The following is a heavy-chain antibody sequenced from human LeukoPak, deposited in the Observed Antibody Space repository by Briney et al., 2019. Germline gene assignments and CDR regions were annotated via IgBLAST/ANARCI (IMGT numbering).Heavy chain of an antibody. V-gene: IGHV3-53*01. D-gene: IGHD2-8*02. CDR1: GFTVSLYY. CDR2: IYSGGPT. Sequence: PGGSLRLSCAASGFTVSLYYMTWVRQAPGKGLEWVSVIYSGGPTYYADSVKGRFTISRDNSKNTVYLQMNSLRGEDTAVYFCARGWVVATGGFDMWGQGTTVTVSS. J-gene: IGHJ3*02. CDR3: ARGWVVATGGFDM.